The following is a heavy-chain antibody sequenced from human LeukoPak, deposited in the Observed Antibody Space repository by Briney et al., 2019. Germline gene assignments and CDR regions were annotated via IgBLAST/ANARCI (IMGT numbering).Heavy chain of an antibody. J-gene: IGHJ6*03. Sequence: SETLSLTCTVSGGSISSYYWSWIRQPPGKGLVWIGYIHYSGSTNYNPSLKSRVTVLVDTSNNQFSLKLSSVTAADTAVYYCARVSWFPGTSYYYMDVWGKGTTVTVSS. CDR1: GGSISSYY. CDR3: ARVSWFPGTSYYYMDV. CDR2: IHYSGST. D-gene: IGHD1-1*01. V-gene: IGHV4-59*01.